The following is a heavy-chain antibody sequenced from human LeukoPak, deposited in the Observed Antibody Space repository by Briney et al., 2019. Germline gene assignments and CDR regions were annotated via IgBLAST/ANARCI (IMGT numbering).Heavy chain of an antibody. CDR2: IKQGGSEK. J-gene: IGHJ4*02. D-gene: IGHD3-22*01. Sequence: GGSLRLSCAASGFTFSSYWMSWVRQAPEKGLEWVANIKQGGSEKYYVDSVKGRFTISRDNAKNSLYLQMNGLRAEDTAVYYRARVRDYYDSSGYYYSGGIRYFDYWGQGTLVTVSS. CDR3: ARVRDYYDSSGYYYSGGIRYFDY. V-gene: IGHV3-7*01. CDR1: GFTFSSYW.